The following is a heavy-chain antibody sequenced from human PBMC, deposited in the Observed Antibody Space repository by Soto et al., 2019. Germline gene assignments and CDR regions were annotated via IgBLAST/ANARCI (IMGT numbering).Heavy chain of an antibody. J-gene: IGHJ6*02. CDR1: GFSLSTSGVG. V-gene: IGHV2-5*02. Sequence: QITLKESGPTLVKPTQTLTLTCTFSGFSLSTSGVGVGWIRQPPGKALEWLALIYWDDDKRYSPSLKGRLTITKDTSKNQVVLTMTNMDPVDTATYYCAQHDSSGYYYEAGMDVWGQGTTVTVSS. CDR3: AQHDSSGYYYEAGMDV. D-gene: IGHD3-22*01. CDR2: IYWDDDK.